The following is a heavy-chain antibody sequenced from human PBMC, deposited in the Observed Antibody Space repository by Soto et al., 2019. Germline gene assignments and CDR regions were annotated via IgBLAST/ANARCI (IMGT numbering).Heavy chain of an antibody. CDR2: IYYSGST. Sequence: PSETLSLTCTVSGGSISSSSYYWGWIRQPPGKGLEWIGSIYYSGSTYYNPSLKSRVTISVDTSKNQFSLKLSSVTAADTAVYYCARSTAFWSGFYYYYYGMDVWGQGTTVTVSS. V-gene: IGHV4-39*01. J-gene: IGHJ6*02. CDR1: GGSISSSSYY. D-gene: IGHD3-3*01. CDR3: ARSTAFWSGFYYYYYGMDV.